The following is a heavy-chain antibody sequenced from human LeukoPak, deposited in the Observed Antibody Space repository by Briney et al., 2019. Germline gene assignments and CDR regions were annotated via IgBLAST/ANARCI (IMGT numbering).Heavy chain of an antibody. CDR1: GGSISGYW. Sequence: SETLSLTCTVSGGSISGYWWSWIRQSPGEGMEWIGYIHYSGGTSYNPSLKSRVTMLVDTSKNQFSLKLSSVTAADTAVYYCAREDAGTVTIDPWGQGTLVTVSS. D-gene: IGHD4-17*01. J-gene: IGHJ5*02. CDR2: IHYSGGT. V-gene: IGHV4-59*12. CDR3: AREDAGTVTIDP.